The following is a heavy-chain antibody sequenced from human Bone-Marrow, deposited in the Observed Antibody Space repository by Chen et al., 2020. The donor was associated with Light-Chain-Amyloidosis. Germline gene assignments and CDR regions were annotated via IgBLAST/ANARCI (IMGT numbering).Heavy chain of an antibody. CDR3: ARTLRYGHQVYFDY. V-gene: IGHV3-30*04. D-gene: IGHD3-9*01. J-gene: IGHJ4*02. CDR1: GFPFSSHA. Sequence: QVQLVESGGGVVQPGTSLRRSCVGSGFPFSSHAMHWVSPAPGRGLEWVTVISFDGRADSVQGRFTVSRDNSKSTLYLQMDSLRPDDTAVYYCARTLRYGHQVYFDYWGQGTLVTVSS. CDR2: ISFDGR.